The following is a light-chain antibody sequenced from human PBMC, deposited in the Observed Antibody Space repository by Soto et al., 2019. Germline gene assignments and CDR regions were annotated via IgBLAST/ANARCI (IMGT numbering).Light chain of an antibody. CDR1: QSVSSSY. Sequence: EIVLTQSPGTLSLSPGESATLSCRASQSVSSSYLAWHQQKRGQAPRLLISAVYSRASVIPGRVSGSGSGTDFILTIRRLDPEDFAVYYCQHYGGPFTFGPGTKVDIK. CDR2: AVY. J-gene: IGKJ3*01. V-gene: IGKV3-20*01. CDR3: QHYGGPFT.